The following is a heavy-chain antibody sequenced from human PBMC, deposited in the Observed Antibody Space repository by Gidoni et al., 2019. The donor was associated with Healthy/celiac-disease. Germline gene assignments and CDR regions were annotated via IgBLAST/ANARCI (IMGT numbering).Heavy chain of an antibody. CDR2: ISWNSGSI. D-gene: IGHD2-15*01. CDR1: GFTCDDFA. J-gene: IGHJ4*02. V-gene: IGHV3-9*01. CDR3: AKDEGSGYCSGGRCYHVDY. Sequence: EVQLVESGGGLVQPGRYLRLSCAASGFTCDDFAMHWVRQAPGKGLEWVSGISWNSGSIGYAASVKGRFTISRDNAKNSLYLQMNSLRAEDTALYYCAKDEGSGYCSGGRCYHVDYWGQGTLVTVSS.